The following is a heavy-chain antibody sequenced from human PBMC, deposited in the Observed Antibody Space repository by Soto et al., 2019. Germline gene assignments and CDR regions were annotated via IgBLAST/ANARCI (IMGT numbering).Heavy chain of an antibody. D-gene: IGHD3-16*01. CDR3: ARDHRDYDYVWDPPVGWFDP. CDR1: GGTFSSYA. V-gene: IGHV1-69*01. J-gene: IGHJ5*02. CDR2: IIPIFGTA. Sequence: QVQLVQSGAEVKKPGSSVKVSCKASGGTFSSYAISWVRQAPGQGLEWMGGIIPIFGTANYAQKFQGRVTITADESTSTAYMELSSLRSEDTAVYYCARDHRDYDYVWDPPVGWFDPWGQGTLVTVSS.